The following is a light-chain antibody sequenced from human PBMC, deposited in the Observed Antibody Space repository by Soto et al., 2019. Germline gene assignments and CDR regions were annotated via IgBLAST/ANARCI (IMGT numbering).Light chain of an antibody. CDR3: ETWDSNTRV. CDR2: LEGSGSY. Sequence: QLVLTQSSSASASLGSSVKLTCTLSSGHSSYIIAWHQQQPGKAPRYLMKLEGSGSYNKGSGVPDRFSGSSSGADRYLTISILQCEDEANYYCETWDSNTRVFGGGTKVTVL. CDR1: SGHSSYI. J-gene: IGLJ2*01. V-gene: IGLV4-60*02.